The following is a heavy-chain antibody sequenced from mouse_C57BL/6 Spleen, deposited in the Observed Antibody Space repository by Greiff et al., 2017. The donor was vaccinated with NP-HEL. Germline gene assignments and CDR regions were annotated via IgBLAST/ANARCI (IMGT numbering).Heavy chain of an antibody. J-gene: IGHJ3*01. CDR3: ARSHDGYYSPGFAY. Sequence: QVQLQQPGAELVKPGASVKLSCKASGYTFTSYWMHWVKQRPGQGLEWIGMIHPNSGSTNYNEKFKSKATLTVDKSSSTAYMQLSSLTSEDSAVYYCARSHDGYYSPGFAYWGQGTLVTVSA. CDR2: IHPNSGST. D-gene: IGHD2-3*01. CDR1: GYTFTSYW. V-gene: IGHV1-64*01.